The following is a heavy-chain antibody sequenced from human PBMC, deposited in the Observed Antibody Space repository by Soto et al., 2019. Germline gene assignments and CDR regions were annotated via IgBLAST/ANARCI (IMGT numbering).Heavy chain of an antibody. CDR1: GFTFSSYG. CDR2: ISYDGSNK. J-gene: IGHJ4*02. V-gene: IGHV3-30*03. Sequence: QVQLVESGGGVVQPGRSLRLSCAASGFTFSSYGMHWVRQAPGKGLEWVAVISYDGSNKYYADSVKGRFTISRDNSKNTPYLQMNSLRAEDTAVYYCEAQSANEGIAAAGRLLDYWGQGTLVTVSS. D-gene: IGHD6-13*01. CDR3: EAQSANEGIAAAGRLLDY.